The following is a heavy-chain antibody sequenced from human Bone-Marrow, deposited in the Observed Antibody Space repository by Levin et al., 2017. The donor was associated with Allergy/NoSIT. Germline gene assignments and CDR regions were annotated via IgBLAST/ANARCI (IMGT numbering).Heavy chain of an antibody. D-gene: IGHD3-10*01. CDR1: GSSVSTSGVA. V-gene: IGHV2-5*01. J-gene: IGHJ4*02. CDR3: AYRTSNTMDDY. Sequence: ESGPTLVKPTQTLTLTCTVSGSSVSTSGVAVGWIRQPPGKALEWLGFTYWNDDKRYSPSLRSRLTFTRDTAKNQVVLTMTNMDPVDTATYYCAYRTSNTMDDYWGQGTLVTVSS. CDR2: TYWNDDK.